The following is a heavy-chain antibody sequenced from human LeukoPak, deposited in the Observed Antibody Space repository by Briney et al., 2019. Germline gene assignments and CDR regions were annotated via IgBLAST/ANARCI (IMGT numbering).Heavy chain of an antibody. CDR3: ATCSGGSCYSEGIDAFDI. V-gene: IGHV4-59*08. CDR2: IYYSGST. Sequence: SETLSLTCTVSSGSISSYYWSWIRQPPGKGLEWIGYIYYSGSTNYNPSLKSRVTISVDTSKSQFSLKLSSVTAADTAVYYCATCSGGSCYSEGIDAFDIWGQGTMVTVSS. J-gene: IGHJ3*02. CDR1: SGSISSYY. D-gene: IGHD2-15*01.